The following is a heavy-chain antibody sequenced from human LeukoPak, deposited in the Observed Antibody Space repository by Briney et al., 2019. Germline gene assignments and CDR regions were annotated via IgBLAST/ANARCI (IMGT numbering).Heavy chain of an antibody. J-gene: IGHJ5*02. V-gene: IGHV1-69*01. D-gene: IGHD6-6*01. CDR1: GGTFSSYA. CDR3: ARGEYSSSLNFDP. CDR2: IIPIFGTA. Sequence: SVKVSCKASGGTFSSYAISWVRQAPGQGLEWTGGIIPIFGTANYAQKFQGRVTITADESTSTAYMELSSLRSEDTAVYYCARGEYSSSLNFDPWGQGTLVTVSS.